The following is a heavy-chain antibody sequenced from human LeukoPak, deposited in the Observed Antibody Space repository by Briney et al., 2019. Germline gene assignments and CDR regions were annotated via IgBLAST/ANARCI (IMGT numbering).Heavy chain of an antibody. CDR3: ATPRGLLQLWSPRFDY. J-gene: IGHJ4*02. CDR1: GYALTELS. CDR2: FEPEDGET. V-gene: IGHV1-24*01. D-gene: IGHD5-18*01. Sequence: ASVKVSCTVSGYALTELSMYWVRHAPGKGLEWMGGFEPEDGETIYAQKFQGRVTMTQDTSTDTAYMELGSLRSDDTAVYFWATPRGLLQLWSPRFDYWGQGTLVTVSS.